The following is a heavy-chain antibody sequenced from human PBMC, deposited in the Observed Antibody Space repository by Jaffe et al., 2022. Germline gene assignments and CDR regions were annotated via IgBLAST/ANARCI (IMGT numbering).Heavy chain of an antibody. J-gene: IGHJ3*02. CDR3: AADEMITFGGVIAPRAFDI. CDR2: IVVGSGNT. Sequence: QMQLVQSGPEVKKPGTSVKVSCKASGFTFTSSAVQWVRQARGQRLEWIGWIVVGSGNTNYAQKFQERVTITRDMSTSTAYMELSSLRSEDTAVYYCAADEMITFGGVIAPRAFDIWGQGTMVTVSS. CDR1: GFTFTSSA. V-gene: IGHV1-58*01. D-gene: IGHD3-16*02.